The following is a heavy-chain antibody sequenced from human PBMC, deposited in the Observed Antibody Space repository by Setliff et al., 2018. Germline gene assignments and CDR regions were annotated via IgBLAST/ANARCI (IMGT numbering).Heavy chain of an antibody. CDR1: GYNFLDYW. V-gene: IGHV5-51*01. Sequence: RGESLKISCKAYGYNFLDYWIGWVRQMPGKGLEWMGIIYPDDSDTRYSPSVQGPFTISADKSISTAYLQWSSLKASDTAFYYCARRRRFDSGGPRSPWYFDLWGRGTLVTVSS. D-gene: IGHD3-22*01. CDR2: IYPDDSDT. J-gene: IGHJ2*01. CDR3: ARRRRFDSGGPRSPWYFDL.